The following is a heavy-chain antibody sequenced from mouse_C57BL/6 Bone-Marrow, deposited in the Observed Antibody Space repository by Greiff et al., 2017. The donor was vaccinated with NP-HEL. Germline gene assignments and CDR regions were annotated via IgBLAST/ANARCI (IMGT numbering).Heavy chain of an antibody. J-gene: IGHJ1*03. D-gene: IGHD2-2*01. Sequence: QVQLKESGAELVRPGTSVKVSCKASGYAFTNYLIEWVKQRPGQGLEWIGVINPGSGGTNYNEKFKGKATLTADKSSSTAYMQLSSLTSEDSAVYFCASMVTRYWYFDVWGTGTTVTVSS. CDR1: GYAFTNYL. CDR3: ASMVTRYWYFDV. CDR2: INPGSGGT. V-gene: IGHV1-54*01.